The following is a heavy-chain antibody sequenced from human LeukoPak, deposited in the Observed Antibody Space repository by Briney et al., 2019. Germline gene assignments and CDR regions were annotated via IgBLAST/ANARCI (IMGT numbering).Heavy chain of an antibody. Sequence: ASVKVSCKASGYTFTSYGISWVRQAPGQGLEWMGWISSYNGNTIYAQSLQGRVTITTDTSTNTAYMELRSLSSDDTAVYYCARDWEHVGPDYWGQGTLVTVSS. CDR1: GYTFTSYG. J-gene: IGHJ4*02. CDR3: ARDWEHVGPDY. CDR2: ISSYNGNT. D-gene: IGHD1-26*01. V-gene: IGHV1-18*01.